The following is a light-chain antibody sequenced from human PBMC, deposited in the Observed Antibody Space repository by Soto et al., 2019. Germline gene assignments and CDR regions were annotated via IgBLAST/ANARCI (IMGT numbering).Light chain of an antibody. CDR3: CSYAGSSTHYV. V-gene: IGLV2-23*02. Sequence: QSDMTEPASVSGSPGQSITISCTGTSSDVGGYNLVSWYQQHPGKAPKLMIYEVSKRPSGVSNRFSGSKSGNTASLTISGLQAEDEADYYCCSYAGSSTHYVFGTGTKVTVL. J-gene: IGLJ1*01. CDR1: SSDVGGYNL. CDR2: EVS.